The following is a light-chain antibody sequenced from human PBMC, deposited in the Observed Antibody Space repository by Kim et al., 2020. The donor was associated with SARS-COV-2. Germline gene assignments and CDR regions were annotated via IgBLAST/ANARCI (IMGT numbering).Light chain of an antibody. V-gene: IGKV3-11*01. CDR2: DAS. Sequence: SPGERATLSCRASQSISTFLAWYQQKPAQAPRLLIYDASNRATGIPARFSGSGSGTEFTLTISSLEPDDFAVYFCQRRSNWPRLTFGGGTKVDIK. CDR1: QSISTF. CDR3: QRRSNWPRLT. J-gene: IGKJ4*01.